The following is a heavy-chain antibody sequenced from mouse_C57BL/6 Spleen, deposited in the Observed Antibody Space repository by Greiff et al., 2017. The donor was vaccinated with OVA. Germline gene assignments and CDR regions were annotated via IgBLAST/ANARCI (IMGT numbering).Heavy chain of an antibody. D-gene: IGHD2-4*01. CDR2: IHPNSGST. V-gene: IGHV1-64*01. Sequence: QVQLQQSGAELVKPGASVKLSCKASGYTFTSYWMHWVKQRPGQGLEWIGMIHPNSGSTNYNEKFKSKATLTVDKSSSTAYMQLSSLTSEDSAVYYCARSGGYDYDAWFAYWGQGTLVTVSA. CDR1: GYTFTSYW. CDR3: ARSGGYDYDAWFAY. J-gene: IGHJ3*01.